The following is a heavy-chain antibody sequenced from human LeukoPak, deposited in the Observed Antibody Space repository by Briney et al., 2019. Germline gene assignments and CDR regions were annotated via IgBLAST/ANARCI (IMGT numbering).Heavy chain of an antibody. J-gene: IGHJ5*02. CDR2: IYYSGST. CDR1: GGSISSSSYY. CDR3: ASLVVVTAANWFDP. D-gene: IGHD2-21*02. V-gene: IGHV4-31*03. Sequence: SETLSLTCTVSGGSISSSSYYWGWIRQPPGKGLEWIGYIYYSGSTYYNPSLKSRVTISVDTSKNQFSLKLSSVTAADTAVYYCASLVVVTAANWFDPWGQGTLVTVSS.